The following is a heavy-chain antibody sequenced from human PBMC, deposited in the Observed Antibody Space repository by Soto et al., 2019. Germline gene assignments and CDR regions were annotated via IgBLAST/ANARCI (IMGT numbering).Heavy chain of an antibody. CDR3: AQCLLGVNYYYGMDV. Sequence: GASVKVSCKASGYIFNNYGIAWVRQAPGQGLEWMGGIIPIFATADYAQKFQGRVTITADESTSTAYMELSSLRSEDTAVYYCAQCLLGVNYYYGMDVWGQGTTVTVSS. V-gene: IGHV1-69*13. J-gene: IGHJ6*02. D-gene: IGHD3-16*01. CDR1: GYIFNNYG. CDR2: IIPIFATA.